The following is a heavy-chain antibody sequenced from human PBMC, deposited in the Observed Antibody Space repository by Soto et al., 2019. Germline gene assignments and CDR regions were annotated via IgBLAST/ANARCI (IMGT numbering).Heavy chain of an antibody. CDR1: GFTFSSYG. CDR3: AKEKSSGWPFDY. J-gene: IGHJ4*02. V-gene: IGHV3-30*18. D-gene: IGHD6-19*01. CDR2: ISYDGSNK. Sequence: GGSLRLSCAASGFTFSSYGMHWVRQAPGKGLEWVAVISYDGSNKYYADSVKGRFTISRDNSKNTLYLQMNSLRAEDTAVYYCAKEKSSGWPFDYWGQGTLVTVSS.